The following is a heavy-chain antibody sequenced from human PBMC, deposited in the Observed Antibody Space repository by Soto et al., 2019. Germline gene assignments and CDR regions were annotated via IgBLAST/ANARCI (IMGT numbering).Heavy chain of an antibody. CDR1: GGTFISYT. J-gene: IGHJ3*02. V-gene: IGHV1-69*04. Sequence: SSVKVSCKASGGTFISYTISWVRQAPGQGLEWMGRIIPNHGIANYAQKFQGRVTITTDTSTSTAYMELRSLRSDDTAVYYCARDLYGDYSRDAFDIWGQGTMVTVS. CDR3: ARDLYGDYSRDAFDI. CDR2: IIPNHGIA. D-gene: IGHD4-17*01.